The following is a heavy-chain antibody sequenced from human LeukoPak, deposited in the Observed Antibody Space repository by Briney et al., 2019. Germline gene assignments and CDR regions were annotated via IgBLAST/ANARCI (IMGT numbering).Heavy chain of an antibody. Sequence: PGRSLRLSCAASGFTFGDYAMHWVRQAPGTGLEWVSGINWKSNNIGYADSVKGRFTISRDNTKNSLYLQMNSLRTEDTALYYCARNRAGYFYAMDVWGQGTSVTVPS. V-gene: IGHV3-9*01. J-gene: IGHJ6*02. D-gene: IGHD6-13*01. CDR3: ARNRAGYFYAMDV. CDR2: INWKSNNI. CDR1: GFTFGDYA.